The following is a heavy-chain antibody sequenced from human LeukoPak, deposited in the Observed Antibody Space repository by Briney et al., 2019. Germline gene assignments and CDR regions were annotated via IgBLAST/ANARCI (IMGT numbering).Heavy chain of an antibody. Sequence: ASVKVSCKASGYTFTSYDINWVRQATGQGLEWMGWMNPNSGNTGYAQKFQGRVTMTRNTSISTAYMELSSLRSEDTAVYYCARDNRGSDDYYFDYWGQGTLVTVSS. CDR1: GYTFTSYD. CDR2: MNPNSGNT. J-gene: IGHJ4*02. V-gene: IGHV1-8*01. D-gene: IGHD3-10*01. CDR3: ARDNRGSDDYYFDY.